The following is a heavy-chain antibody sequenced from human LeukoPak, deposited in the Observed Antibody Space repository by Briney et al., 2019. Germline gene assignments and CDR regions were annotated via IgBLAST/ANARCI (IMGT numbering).Heavy chain of an antibody. CDR3: ARESYSSGELDY. Sequence: GASVKVSCKASGYTFTGYYMHWVRQAPGQGLEWMGWINPNNGATNYAQKFQGRVTMTRDTSISTVYMELSRQRSDDTAVYYCARESYSSGELDYWGQGTLVTVSS. CDR2: INPNNGAT. V-gene: IGHV1-2*02. J-gene: IGHJ4*02. CDR1: GYTFTGYY. D-gene: IGHD2-15*01.